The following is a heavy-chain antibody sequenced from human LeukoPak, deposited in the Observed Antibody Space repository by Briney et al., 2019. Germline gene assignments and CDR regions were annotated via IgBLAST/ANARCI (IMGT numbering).Heavy chain of an antibody. V-gene: IGHV4-34*01. J-gene: IGHJ6*02. CDR2: INHSGST. CDR1: GGSFSGYY. Sequence: SETLSLTCAVYGGSFSGYYWSWIRPPPGKGLEWIGEINHSGSTNYNPSLKSRVTISVDTSKNQFSLKLSSVTATDTAVYYCARNGDYYYGMDVWGQGTTVTVSS. D-gene: IGHD1-1*01. CDR3: ARNGDYYYGMDV.